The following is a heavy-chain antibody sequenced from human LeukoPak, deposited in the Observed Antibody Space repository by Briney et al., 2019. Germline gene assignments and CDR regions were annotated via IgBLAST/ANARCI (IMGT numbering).Heavy chain of an antibody. V-gene: IGHV3-53*01. CDR2: IYSGGST. Sequence: PGGSLRLSRAASGFTVSSSYMSWVRQAPGKGLEWVSVIYSGGSTHYADSVKGRFTISRDNAKNTLYLQMNSLRAEDTAVYYCARGHSSGNPDPFDYWGQGTLVTVSS. J-gene: IGHJ4*02. CDR3: ARGHSSGNPDPFDY. D-gene: IGHD3-22*01. CDR1: GFTVSSSY.